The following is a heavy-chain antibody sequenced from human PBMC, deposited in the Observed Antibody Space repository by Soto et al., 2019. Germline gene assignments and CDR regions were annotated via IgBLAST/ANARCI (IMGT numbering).Heavy chain of an antibody. CDR3: ARDRPADY. V-gene: IGHV3-48*02. Sequence: EVQLVESGGGLVQPGGSLRLSCAASGFTFSAYSMNWVRQAQGKGLEWVSYIISSSSTIYYADSVKGRVTISRDNAKNSVYLQMNSLRDEDTAVSYCARDRPADYCGQGSLGTVSS. CDR2: IISSSSTI. J-gene: IGHJ4*02. CDR1: GFTFSAYS.